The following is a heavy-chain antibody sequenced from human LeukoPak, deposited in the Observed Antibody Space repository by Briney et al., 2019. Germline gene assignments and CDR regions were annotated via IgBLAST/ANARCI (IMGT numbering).Heavy chain of an antibody. CDR2: ISWNSGSI. Sequence: GRSLRLSCAASGFTFDDYAMHWVRQAPGKGLEWVSGISWNSGSIGYADSVKGRFTISRDNSKNTLYLQMNSLRAEDAAVYYCAKEAGYSSLRYFNLWGRGTLVTVSS. CDR1: GFTFDDYA. J-gene: IGHJ2*01. D-gene: IGHD6-13*01. CDR3: AKEAGYSSLRYFNL. V-gene: IGHV3-9*01.